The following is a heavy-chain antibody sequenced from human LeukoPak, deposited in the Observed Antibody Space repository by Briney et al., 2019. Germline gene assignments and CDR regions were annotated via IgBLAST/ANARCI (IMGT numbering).Heavy chain of an antibody. D-gene: IGHD5-12*01. V-gene: IGHV4-30-2*01. CDR2: IYPSGST. Sequence: SETLSLTCAVSSDSIISDDYSWSWIRQPPGKGLEWIGYIYPSGSTYYNPSLKGRVSISVDRSKNQFSLKLSSVTAADTAVYYCARGSPRRLDYWGQGTLVTVSS. CDR3: ARGSPRRLDY. J-gene: IGHJ4*02. CDR1: SDSIISDDYS.